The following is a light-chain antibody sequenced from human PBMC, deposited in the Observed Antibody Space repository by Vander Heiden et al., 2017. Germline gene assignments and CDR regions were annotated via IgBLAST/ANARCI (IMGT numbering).Light chain of an antibody. V-gene: IGKV1-33*01. J-gene: IGKJ4*01. CDR2: DAS. CDR3: QRDADHRLT. CDR1: QDISNY. Sequence: DIQMTQSPSSLSASVGDRVTITCQASQDISNYLNWYQQKPGKAPKLLIYDASNSEPAVPSRLSRPGPLTAVTVTMMSLNPEDMPTKECQRDADHRLT.